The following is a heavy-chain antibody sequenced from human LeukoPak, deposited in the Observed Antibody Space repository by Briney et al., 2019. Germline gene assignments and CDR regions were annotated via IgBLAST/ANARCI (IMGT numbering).Heavy chain of an antibody. D-gene: IGHD6-19*01. CDR1: GGSISSYY. V-gene: IGHV4-59*01. J-gene: IGHJ4*02. Sequence: PSETLSLTCTGSGGSISSYYWSWIRQPPGKGLEWIGYIYYSGSTNYNPSLKSRVTISVDTSKNQFSLKLSSVTAADTAVYYCARGRRHSGWYDYWGQGTLVTVSS. CDR2: IYYSGST. CDR3: ARGRRHSGWYDY.